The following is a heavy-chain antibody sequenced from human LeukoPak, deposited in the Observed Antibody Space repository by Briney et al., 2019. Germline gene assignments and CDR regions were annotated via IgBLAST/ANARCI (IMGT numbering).Heavy chain of an antibody. CDR3: ARGRSALIGSYYYYYMDV. CDR1: GFTFSNYW. V-gene: IGHV3-7*04. Sequence: GGSLRLSCAASGFTFSNYWMSWVRQPPGKGLEWVANIKQDGSENYYVDSAKGRFTISRDNAKNSLYVQMRSLRADDTAVYYCARGRSALIGSYYYYYMDVWGKGTTVTVSS. D-gene: IGHD3-22*01. J-gene: IGHJ6*03. CDR2: IKQDGSEN.